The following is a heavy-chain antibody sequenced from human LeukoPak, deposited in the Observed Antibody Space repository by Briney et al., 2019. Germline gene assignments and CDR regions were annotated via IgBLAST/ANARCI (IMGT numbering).Heavy chain of an antibody. Sequence: PGGSLRLSCAASGFTFSSYGMHWVRQAPGKGLEWVAFIRYDGSNKYYADSVKGRFTISRDNSKNTLYLQMNSLRAEDTAAYYCAKDRGLSGYYGSGSYYPLYWGQGTLVTVSS. CDR2: IRYDGSNK. J-gene: IGHJ4*02. D-gene: IGHD3-10*01. V-gene: IGHV3-30*02. CDR1: GFTFSSYG. CDR3: AKDRGLSGYYGSGSYYPLY.